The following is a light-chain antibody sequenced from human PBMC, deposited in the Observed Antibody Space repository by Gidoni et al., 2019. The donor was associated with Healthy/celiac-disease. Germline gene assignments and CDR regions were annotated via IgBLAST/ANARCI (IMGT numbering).Light chain of an antibody. CDR2: WAS. J-gene: IGKJ2*01. V-gene: IGKV4-1*01. CDR3: QQYYSTPYT. Sequence: IVMTQSPDSLAVSLGERDTINCKSSQSVLYSSNNKKYLAWYQQKPGQPPKLLIYWASTREAGVPDRFSGSGAGTDFTLTISSLQAEDVAVYYCQQYYSTPYTFGQXTKLEIK. CDR1: QSVLYSSNNKKY.